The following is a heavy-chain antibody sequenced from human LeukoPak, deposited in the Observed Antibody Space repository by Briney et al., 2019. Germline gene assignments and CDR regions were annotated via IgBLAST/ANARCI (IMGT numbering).Heavy chain of an antibody. Sequence: PGGSLRLSCAASGFTFSSYAISWVRQAPGKGLEWVSAISGSGGSTYYADSVKDRFTISRDNSKNTLYLQMNSLRAEDTAVYYCAKGIVVGATPYYFDYWGQGTLVTVSS. CDR2: ISGSGGST. CDR3: AKGIVVGATPYYFDY. J-gene: IGHJ4*02. CDR1: GFTFSSYA. V-gene: IGHV3-23*01. D-gene: IGHD1-26*01.